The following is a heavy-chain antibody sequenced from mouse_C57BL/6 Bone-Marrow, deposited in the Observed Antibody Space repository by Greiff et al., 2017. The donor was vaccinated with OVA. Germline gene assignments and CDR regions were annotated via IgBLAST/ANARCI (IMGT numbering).Heavy chain of an antibody. Sequence: DVKLVESEGGLVQPGSSMKLSCTASGFTFSDYYMAWVRQVPEKGLEWVANINYDGSSTYYLDSLKSRFIISRDNAKNILYLQMSSLKSEDTATYYCAREELGRMFAYWGQGTLVTVSA. D-gene: IGHD4-1*01. V-gene: IGHV5-16*01. CDR2: INYDGSST. CDR1: GFTFSDYY. CDR3: AREELGRMFAY. J-gene: IGHJ3*01.